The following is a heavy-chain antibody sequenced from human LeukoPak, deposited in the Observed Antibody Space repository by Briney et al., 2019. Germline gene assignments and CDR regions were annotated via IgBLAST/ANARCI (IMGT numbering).Heavy chain of an antibody. J-gene: IGHJ4*02. CDR3: ARGTVAGNLYFFDY. CDR1: GLTFSTYY. CDR2: ISSSSTYI. V-gene: IGHV3-21*01. Sequence: PGGSLRLSCAASGLTFSTYYMNWVRQAPGKGLEWVSPISSSSTYIYYADSVKGRFTISRDNAKNSLYLQMNSLRAEDTAVYYCARGTVAGNLYFFDYWGQGTLVTVSS. D-gene: IGHD6-19*01.